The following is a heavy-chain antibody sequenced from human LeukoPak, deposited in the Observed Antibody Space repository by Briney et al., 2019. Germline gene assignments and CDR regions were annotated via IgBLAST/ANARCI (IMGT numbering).Heavy chain of an antibody. Sequence: MPSETLSLTCSVSGGSISSNYWSWIRQSPGKGLEWIGYIYYRGSTDYNPSLKSRVTMSVDTSKNQFPLKLSSVTAADTAVYYCARQNYDEVNYYYYGLDVWGQGTTVTVSS. J-gene: IGHJ6*02. CDR2: IYYRGST. D-gene: IGHD3-3*01. CDR3: ARQNYDEVNYYYYGLDV. V-gene: IGHV4-59*08. CDR1: GGSISSNY.